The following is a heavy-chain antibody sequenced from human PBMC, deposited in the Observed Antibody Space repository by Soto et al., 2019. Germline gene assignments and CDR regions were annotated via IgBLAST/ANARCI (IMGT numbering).Heavy chain of an antibody. D-gene: IGHD2-15*01. CDR1: GGSISSYY. Sequence: QVQLQESGPGLVKPSETLSLTCTVSGGSISSYYWSWIRQPPGKGLGWIGYIYYSGSTNYNPSLKSRVTISVDTSKNQFSLKLSSVTAADTAVYYCARQDWCSGGSCYSTLDPWGQGTLVTVSS. CDR2: IYYSGST. CDR3: ARQDWCSGGSCYSTLDP. J-gene: IGHJ5*02. V-gene: IGHV4-59*08.